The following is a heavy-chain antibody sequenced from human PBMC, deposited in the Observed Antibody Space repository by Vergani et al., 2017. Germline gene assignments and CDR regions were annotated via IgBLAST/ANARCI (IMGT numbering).Heavy chain of an antibody. D-gene: IGHD3-3*01. J-gene: IGHJ4*02. Sequence: QVQLVESGGGVVQPGRSLRLSCAASGFTFSSYGMHWVRQAPGKGLEWVAVISYDGSNKYYADSVKGRFTISRDNSKNTLYLQMNSLRAEHTAVYYCANTRFLEWSTFDYWGQGTLVTVSS. CDR3: ANTRFLEWSTFDY. CDR1: GFTFSSYG. CDR2: ISYDGSNK. V-gene: IGHV3-30*18.